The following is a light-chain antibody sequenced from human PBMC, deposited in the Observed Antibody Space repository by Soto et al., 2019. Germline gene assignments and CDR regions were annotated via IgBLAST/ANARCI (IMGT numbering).Light chain of an antibody. J-gene: IGKJ2*01. V-gene: IGKV3-20*01. CDR1: QSVSNNF. Sequence: EIVLTQSPGTLSLSPGERATLSCRASQSVSNNFLAWYQQKPGQAPRLLIYGASSRATGIPDRFSGSGSGTAFTHIISRREPEDFSVYYCQQYGFSPLTFGQGTKLEIK. CDR3: QQYGFSPLT. CDR2: GAS.